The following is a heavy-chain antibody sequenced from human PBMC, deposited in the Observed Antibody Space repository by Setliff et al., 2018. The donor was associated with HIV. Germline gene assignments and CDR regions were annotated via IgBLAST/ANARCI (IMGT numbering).Heavy chain of an antibody. CDR1: GGSMNSDSYS. J-gene: IGHJ5*02. V-gene: IGHV4-61*09. CDR2: IYVGGSV. CDR3: ARGLWLGTFDL. Sequence: SETLSLTCTVSGGSMNSDSYSWTWFRQPAGKGPELIGHIYVGGSVIYNPSLASRVTISMVPSKNQFSLDLSSVTAEDTATYYCARGLWLGTFDLWGQGTLVTVSS. D-gene: IGHD6-19*01.